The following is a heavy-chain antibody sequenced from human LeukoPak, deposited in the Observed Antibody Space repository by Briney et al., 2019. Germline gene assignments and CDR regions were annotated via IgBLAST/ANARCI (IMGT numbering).Heavy chain of an antibody. CDR3: ARGPYYDFWSGYYSHLDY. D-gene: IGHD3-3*01. CDR2: MNPNSGNT. J-gene: IGHJ4*02. V-gene: IGHV1-8*01. Sequence: VASVKVSCKASGYTFTSYDINWVRQATGQGLEWMGWMNPNSGNTGCAQKFQGRVTMTRNTSISTAYMELSSLRSEDTAVYYCARGPYYDFWSGYYSHLDYWGQGTLVTVSS. CDR1: GYTFTSYD.